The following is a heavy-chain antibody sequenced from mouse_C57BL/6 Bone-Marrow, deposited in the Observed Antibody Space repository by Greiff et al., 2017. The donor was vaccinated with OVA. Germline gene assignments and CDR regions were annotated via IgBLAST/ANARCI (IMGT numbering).Heavy chain of an antibody. J-gene: IGHJ2*01. V-gene: IGHV5-17*01. Sequence: EVHLVESGGGLVKPGGSLKLSCAASGFTFSDYGMHWVRQAPEKGLEWVAYISSGSSTIYYADTVKGRFTISRDNAKNTLFLQMTSLRSEDTAMYYCARRDYDVPYYFDYWGQGTTLTVSS. CDR1: GFTFSDYG. CDR2: ISSGSSTI. CDR3: ARRDYDVPYYFDY. D-gene: IGHD2-4*01.